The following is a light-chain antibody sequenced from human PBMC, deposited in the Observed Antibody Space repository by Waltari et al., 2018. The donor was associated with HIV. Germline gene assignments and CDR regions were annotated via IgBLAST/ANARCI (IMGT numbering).Light chain of an antibody. V-gene: IGLV1-40*01. CDR3: RSYDSRLSAGV. Sequence: QSVLTQPPSVSGAPGQRVTISCTGSSSNIGTDYDVHWYQQVPGTVPRLLIYDNNNRASGVPDRFPGSKSGTSASLAITGLQAEDETDYYCRSYDSRLSAGVFGGGTKLPVL. J-gene: IGLJ2*01. CDR1: SSNIGTDYD. CDR2: DNN.